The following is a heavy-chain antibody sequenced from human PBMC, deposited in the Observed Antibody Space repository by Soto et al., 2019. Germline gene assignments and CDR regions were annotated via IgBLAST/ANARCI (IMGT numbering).Heavy chain of an antibody. J-gene: IGHJ6*02. CDR2: ISGSAGRT. CDR3: AKVTSARVFYFGLDV. CDR1: GFTFSSYA. D-gene: IGHD2-2*01. Sequence: GGSLRLSCTASGFTFSSYAMSWVRQAPGKGPEWVSIISGSAGRTYYADSVKGRFTVSRDNSKNTLYLQMNSLRAEDTAVYYCAKVTSARVFYFGLDVWGQGTTVTVSS. V-gene: IGHV3-23*01.